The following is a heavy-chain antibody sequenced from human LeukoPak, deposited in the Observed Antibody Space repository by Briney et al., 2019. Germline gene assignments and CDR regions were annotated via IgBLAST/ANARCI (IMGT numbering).Heavy chain of an antibody. CDR2: INAGNGNT. Sequence: GASVKVSCKASGYTFTGYYMHWVRQAPGQGLEWMGWINAGNGNTKYSQKFQGRVTTTRDTSASTAYMELSSLRSEDTAVYYCARERGYSGYDYWGQGTLVTVSS. CDR3: ARERGYSGYDY. CDR1: GYTFTGYY. J-gene: IGHJ4*02. V-gene: IGHV1-3*01. D-gene: IGHD5-12*01.